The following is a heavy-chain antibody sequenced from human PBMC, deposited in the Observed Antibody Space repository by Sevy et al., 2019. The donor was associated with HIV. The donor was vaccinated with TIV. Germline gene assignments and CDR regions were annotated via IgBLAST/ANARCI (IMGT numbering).Heavy chain of an antibody. CDR2: ISGSGGSGTKT. CDR3: ARKYDSSGYFDS. V-gene: IGHV3-23*01. D-gene: IGHD3-22*01. Sequence: GGSLRLSCAASGFTFSNYAMNWVRQAPGKGLEWVSGISGSGGSGTKTNYADSVKGRFTISRDDSKNLLFLKLNSLRAEATAIYYCARKYDSSGYFDSWGQGTLVTVSS. CDR1: GFTFSNYA. J-gene: IGHJ5*01.